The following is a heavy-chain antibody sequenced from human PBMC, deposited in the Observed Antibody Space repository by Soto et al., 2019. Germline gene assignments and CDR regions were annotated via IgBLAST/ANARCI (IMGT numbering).Heavy chain of an antibody. Sequence: SETLSLTCIVSGGSISSRSYYWGWIRQPPGKGLEWIGSIYHSGSTYYSPSLESRVTISVDKSKNQFSLRLSSVTAADTAVYYCASQSYYGSGTYYLFQSWGQGALVTVSS. D-gene: IGHD3-10*01. V-gene: IGHV4-39*01. J-gene: IGHJ5*02. CDR3: ASQSYYGSGTYYLFQS. CDR2: IYHSGST. CDR1: GGSISSRSYY.